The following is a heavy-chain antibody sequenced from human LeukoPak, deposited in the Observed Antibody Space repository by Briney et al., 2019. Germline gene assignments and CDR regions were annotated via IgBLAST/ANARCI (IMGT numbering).Heavy chain of an antibody. D-gene: IGHD3-22*01. J-gene: IGHJ4*01. Sequence: SESLSLTCTVSGGSISSYYWSWIRQPPGKGLEWIGFIFYSGTTNYNPSLKSRVTISVDTSKNQFSLKLSSVTAADTAVYYCARGGWNKFDYWGQGTLVTVSS. CDR2: IFYSGTT. CDR3: ARGGWNKFDY. CDR1: GGSISSYY. V-gene: IGHV4-59*01.